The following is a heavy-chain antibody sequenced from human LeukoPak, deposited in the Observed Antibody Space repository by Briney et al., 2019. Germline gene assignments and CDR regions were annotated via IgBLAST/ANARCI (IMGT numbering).Heavy chain of an antibody. V-gene: IGHV3-23*01. CDR1: GFTFSSYA. D-gene: IGHD6-6*01. Sequence: GGSLRLSCAASGFTFSSYAMSWVRQAPGKGLEWVSAISGSGGSTYYADSVKGRFTISRDNSKNMLYLQMNSLRAEVTAVYYCAKETSIGGAFDIWGQGTMVTVSS. J-gene: IGHJ3*02. CDR2: ISGSGGST. CDR3: AKETSIGGAFDI.